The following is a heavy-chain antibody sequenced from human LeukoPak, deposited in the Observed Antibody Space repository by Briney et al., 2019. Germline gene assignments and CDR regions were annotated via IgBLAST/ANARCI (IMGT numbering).Heavy chain of an antibody. D-gene: IGHD3-22*01. CDR3: ARGRGYYDSSRGFDY. CDR2: ISSSSSYI. V-gene: IGHV3-21*01. J-gene: IGHJ4*02. Sequence: GGSLRLSCAASGFTFSSYSMNWVRQASGKGLEWVSSISSSSSYIYYADSVKGRFTISRDNAKNSLYLQMNSLRAEDTAVYYCARGRGYYDSSRGFDYWGQGTLVTVSS. CDR1: GFTFSSYS.